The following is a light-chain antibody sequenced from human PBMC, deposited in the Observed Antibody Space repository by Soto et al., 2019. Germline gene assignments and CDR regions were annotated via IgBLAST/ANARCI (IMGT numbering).Light chain of an antibody. V-gene: IGKV1-27*01. CDR3: QKYNSAPHT. Sequence: DIQMTQSPSSLYASVGNRVTITCRTNQDISNYLAWYQQKPGKVPKLLIYAASTLQSGVPSRFSGGGSGTDFSLTISSLQPEDVATYYCQKYNSAPHTFGGGTKVEIQ. J-gene: IGKJ4*01. CDR2: AAS. CDR1: QDISNY.